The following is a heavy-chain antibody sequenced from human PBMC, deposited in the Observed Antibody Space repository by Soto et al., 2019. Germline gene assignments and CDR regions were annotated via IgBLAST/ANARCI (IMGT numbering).Heavy chain of an antibody. CDR1: GGTFSNHV. CDR3: ARGGSYDFWSGTMEYYFDY. D-gene: IGHD3-3*01. Sequence: ASVKVSCKASGGTFSNHVFTWVRQAPGQGLEWMGGMNPNSGNTGYAQKFQGRVTMTRNTSISTAYMELSSLRSEDTAVYYCARGGSYDFWSGTMEYYFDYWGQGTLVTVSS. V-gene: IGHV1-8*02. J-gene: IGHJ4*02. CDR2: MNPNSGNT.